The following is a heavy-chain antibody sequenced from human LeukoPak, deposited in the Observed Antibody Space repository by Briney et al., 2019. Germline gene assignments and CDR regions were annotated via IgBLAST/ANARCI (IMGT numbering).Heavy chain of an antibody. CDR2: IYYSGTT. CDR3: ARRGDILTDYAFDY. J-gene: IGHJ4*02. D-gene: IGHD3-9*01. CDR1: GGSINSNSHH. V-gene: IGHV4-39*01. Sequence: TSETLSLTCSVSGGSINSNSHHWDWIRQAPGKGLEWIGNIYYSGTTSYNPSLKSRVTISVGTSKNQFSLRLSSVTAADTAVYYCARRGDILTDYAFDYWGQGTLVTVSS.